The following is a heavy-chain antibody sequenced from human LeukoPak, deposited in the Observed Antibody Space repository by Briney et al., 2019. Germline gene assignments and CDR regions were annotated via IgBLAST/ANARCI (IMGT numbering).Heavy chain of an antibody. CDR1: GGSISSHY. Sequence: NPSETLSLTCTVSGGSISSHYWSWIRQPPGKGLEWIGYIYYSGSTNYNPSLKSRVTISVDTSKNQFSLKLSSVTAADTAVYYCARGIYGDYYWGQGTLVTVSS. J-gene: IGHJ4*02. D-gene: IGHD4-17*01. CDR3: ARGIYGDYY. CDR2: IYYSGST. V-gene: IGHV4-59*11.